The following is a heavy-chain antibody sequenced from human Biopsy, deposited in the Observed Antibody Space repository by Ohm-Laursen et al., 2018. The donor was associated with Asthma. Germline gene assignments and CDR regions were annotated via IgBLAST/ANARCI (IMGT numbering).Heavy chain of an antibody. Sequence: SLRLSCAASGFAFSNYPMSWARQAPGKGLAWVGTIRPGQPDIDYEPPVRGRFFISRDYSKNTLYLDMTSLRAEDTAVYYCVKDTLIDSKNYYTFEVWGQGTMVTVSS. V-gene: IGHV3-23*01. CDR1: GFAFSNYP. CDR2: IRPGQPDI. CDR3: VKDTLIDSKNYYTFEV. D-gene: IGHD3-22*01. J-gene: IGHJ3*01.